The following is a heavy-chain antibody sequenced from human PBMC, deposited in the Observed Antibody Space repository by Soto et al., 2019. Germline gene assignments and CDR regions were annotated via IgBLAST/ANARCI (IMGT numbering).Heavy chain of an antibody. CDR1: GYTFTAYY. J-gene: IGHJ4*02. CDR3: ARVYYDSSGYSQPDY. D-gene: IGHD3-22*01. CDR2: INPNGGGT. Sequence: VASVKVSCKASGYTFTAYYIHWVRQAPGQGLEWMGWINPNGGGTKYAQKFQGRVTMTTDTSTSTAYMELRSLRSDDTAVYYCARVYYDSSGYSQPDYWGQGTLVTVSS. V-gene: IGHV1-2*02.